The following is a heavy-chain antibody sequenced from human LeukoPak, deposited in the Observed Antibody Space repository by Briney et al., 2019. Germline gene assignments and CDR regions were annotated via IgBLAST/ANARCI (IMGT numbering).Heavy chain of an antibody. CDR1: GYTFTGYY. V-gene: IGHV1-2*02. D-gene: IGHD1-26*01. Sequence: ASVNDSCKASGYTFTGYYMHWVRQAPGQGLEGMGWINPNSGGTNYAQKFQGRVTITRNTSISTAYMELSRLRSDDKAVYYCAREVGATQVDYWGQGTLVTVSS. CDR2: INPNSGGT. J-gene: IGHJ4*02. CDR3: AREVGATQVDY.